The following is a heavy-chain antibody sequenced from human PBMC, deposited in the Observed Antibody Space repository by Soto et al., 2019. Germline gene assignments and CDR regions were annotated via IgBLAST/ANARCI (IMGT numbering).Heavy chain of an antibody. CDR3: ARPYSNYGYYYYGMDV. D-gene: IGHD4-4*01. Sequence: QVQLVQSGAEVKKPGASVKVSCKASGYTFTSYGISWVRQAPGQGLEWMGWISAYNSNTNYAQKLQGRVTMTTDTSTSTAYMELRSLRSDDTAVYYCARPYSNYGYYYYGMDVWGQGTTVTVSS. V-gene: IGHV1-18*01. J-gene: IGHJ6*02. CDR1: GYTFTSYG. CDR2: ISAYNSNT.